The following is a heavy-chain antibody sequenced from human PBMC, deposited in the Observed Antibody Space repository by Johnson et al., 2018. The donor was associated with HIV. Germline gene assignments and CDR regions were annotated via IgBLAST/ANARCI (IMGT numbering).Heavy chain of an antibody. CDR2: IKQDGSEK. CDR3: ARGTRLGAPSNLDAFDI. CDR1: GFTFSSYW. V-gene: IGHV3-7*01. J-gene: IGHJ3*02. Sequence: MLLVESGGGLVQPGGSLRLSCAASGFTFSSYWMSWVRQAPGKGLELVANIKQDGSEKYYVDSVKGRFAISRDNAKNSLYLQMNSLRVEDTAVYYCARGTRLGAPSNLDAFDIWGQGTKVTVSS. D-gene: IGHD1-7*01.